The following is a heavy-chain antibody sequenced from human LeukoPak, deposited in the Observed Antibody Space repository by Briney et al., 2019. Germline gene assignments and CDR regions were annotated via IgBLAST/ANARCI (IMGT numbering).Heavy chain of an antibody. J-gene: IGHJ1*01. D-gene: IGHD3-22*01. V-gene: IGHV4-30-2*05. CDR1: GGSISSGGYS. Sequence: PSQTLSLTCAVSGGSISSGGYSWSWIRQPPGKGLEWIGYIYYSGSTYYNPSLKSRVTISVDTSKNQFSLKLSSVTAADTAVYYCARDAPGYYYDSSGFQHWGQGTLVTVSS. CDR2: IYYSGST. CDR3: ARDAPGYYYDSSGFQH.